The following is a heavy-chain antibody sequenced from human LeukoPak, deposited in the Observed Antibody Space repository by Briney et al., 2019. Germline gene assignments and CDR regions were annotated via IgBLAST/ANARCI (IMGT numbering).Heavy chain of an antibody. CDR1: GGSISSGGYY. Sequence: PSETLSLTCTVSGGSISSGGYYWSWIRQHPGKGLEWIGYIYYSGSTYYNPSLKSRVTISVDTSKNQFSLKLSSVTAADTAVYYCARTPLLGILFDYWGQGTLVTVSS. D-gene: IGHD7-27*01. V-gene: IGHV4-31*03. J-gene: IGHJ4*02. CDR3: ARTPLLGILFDY. CDR2: IYYSGST.